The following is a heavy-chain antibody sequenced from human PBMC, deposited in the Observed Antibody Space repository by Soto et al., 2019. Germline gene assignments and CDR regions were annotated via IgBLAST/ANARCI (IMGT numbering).Heavy chain of an antibody. CDR3: ARGVENIVVVLDVFGYYGMDV. V-gene: IGHV1-3*01. J-gene: IGHJ6*02. D-gene: IGHD2-2*01. CDR2: INAGNGNT. Sequence: ASVKVSCKASGYSFTSYAIYWVRQAPGQRLEWMGWINAGNGNTKYSQKLQGRVTFTGDTSASTAHMELSSLRSEDTAVYFCARGVENIVVVLDVFGYYGMDVWGQGTTGTVS. CDR1: GYSFTSYA.